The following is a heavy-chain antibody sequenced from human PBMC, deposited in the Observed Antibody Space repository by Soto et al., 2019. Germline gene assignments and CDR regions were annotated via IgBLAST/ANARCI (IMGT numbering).Heavy chain of an antibody. CDR2: INHSGST. J-gene: IGHJ4*02. CDR3: SRGRTGTTSYFDY. V-gene: IGHV4-34*01. Sequence: QVQLQQWGAGLLKPSETLSLTCAVYGGSFSGYYWSWIRQPPGKGLEWIGEINHSGSTNYNPSLKSRVTISVDTSKNQFSLKLSSVTAADTAVYYCSRGRTGTTSYFDYWGQGTLVTVSS. D-gene: IGHD1-7*01. CDR1: GGSFSGYY.